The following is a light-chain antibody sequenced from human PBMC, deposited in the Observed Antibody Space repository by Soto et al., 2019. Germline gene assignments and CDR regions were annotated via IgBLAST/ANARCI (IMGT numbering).Light chain of an antibody. CDR1: RNIGSW. CDR3: QQHANYPIT. J-gene: IGKJ4*01. V-gene: IGKV1-5*03. CDR2: KAS. Sequence: GYRVTITCRASRNIGSWLAWYQQKAGKAPNLLIYKASTLETGVPSRFSGSASGTEFTLTISSLQPDDFATYYCQQHANYPITFGGGTKVDI.